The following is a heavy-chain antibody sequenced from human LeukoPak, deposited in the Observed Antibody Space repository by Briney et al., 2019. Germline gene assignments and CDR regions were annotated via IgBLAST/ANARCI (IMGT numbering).Heavy chain of an antibody. CDR3: ARVAAADDAFDI. CDR1: GFTFSDYY. D-gene: IGHD6-13*01. CDR2: ISSSGSTI. J-gene: IGHJ3*02. V-gene: IGHV3-11*01. Sequence: GGSLRLSCAASGFTFSDYYMSWIRQAPGKGLEWVSYISSSGSTIYYADSVKGRFTISWDNAKNSLYLQMNSLRAEDTAVYYCARVAAADDAFDIWGQGTMVTVSS.